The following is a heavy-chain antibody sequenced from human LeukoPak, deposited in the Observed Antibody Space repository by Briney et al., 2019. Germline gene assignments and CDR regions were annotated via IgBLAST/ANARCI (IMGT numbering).Heavy chain of an antibody. Sequence: PGGSLRLSCVASGFTFSSSWMHWVRQAPGKGLEWVSSISSSSGYIYYADSVKGRFTISRDKDSLYLQMNSLKAEDTAVYYCAREVIAPAALDFWGQGTLVTVSS. CDR3: AREVIAPAALDF. CDR1: GFTFSSSW. V-gene: IGHV3-21*01. CDR2: ISSSSGYI. J-gene: IGHJ4*02. D-gene: IGHD2-2*01.